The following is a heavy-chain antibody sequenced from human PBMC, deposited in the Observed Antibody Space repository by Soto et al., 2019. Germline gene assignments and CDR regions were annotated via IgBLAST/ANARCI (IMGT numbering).Heavy chain of an antibody. CDR3: ATYSSGWYPDAFDI. CDR2: IKQDGSEK. CDR1: GFTFSSDW. V-gene: IGHV3-7*03. J-gene: IGHJ3*02. Sequence: PSETLRLSCAASGFTFSSDWMSWVRQAPGKGLEWVANIKQDGSEKYYVDSVKGRFTISRDNAKNSLYRQMNSLRAEDTAVYYCATYSSGWYPDAFDIWGQGTMVTVS. D-gene: IGHD6-19*01.